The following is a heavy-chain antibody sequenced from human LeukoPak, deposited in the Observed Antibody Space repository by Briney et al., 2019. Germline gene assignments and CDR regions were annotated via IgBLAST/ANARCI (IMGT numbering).Heavy chain of an antibody. Sequence: SVKVSCKASGGTFSSYAISWVRQAPGQGLEWMGGIIPIFGTANYAQKFQGRVTITADESTSTVYMELSSLRSEDTAVYYCARGNLSGKELNYYYGMDVWGQGTTVTVSS. CDR3: ARGNLSGKELNYYYGMDV. J-gene: IGHJ6*02. CDR1: GGTFSSYA. V-gene: IGHV1-69*13. CDR2: IIPIFGTA. D-gene: IGHD2-15*01.